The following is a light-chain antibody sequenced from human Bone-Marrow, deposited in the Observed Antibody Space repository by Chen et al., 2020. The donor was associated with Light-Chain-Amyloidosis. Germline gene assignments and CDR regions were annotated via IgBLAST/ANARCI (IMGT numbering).Light chain of an antibody. J-gene: IGKJ2*01. CDR3: LQDFRYPLT. Sequence: AIQMTQSPSSLSASVGDRVTITCRASQGIGNDLGWYQQRPGKAPKLLIYGASSLQSGVPSRFGGSGSGTDFTLTISSLQPEDFATYYCLQDFRYPLTFGQGTKVEIK. V-gene: IGKV1-6*01. CDR2: GAS. CDR1: QGIGND.